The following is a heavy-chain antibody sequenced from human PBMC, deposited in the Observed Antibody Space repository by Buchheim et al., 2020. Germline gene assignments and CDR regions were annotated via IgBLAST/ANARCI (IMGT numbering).Heavy chain of an antibody. CDR3: ARGGTSGSLDY. D-gene: IGHD3-10*01. CDR2: INTDGTDP. Sequence: EVQLVDSGGGLVQPGGSLRLSCAASGFTFSSYWMHWVRQAPGKGPVWVSRINTDGTDPSYADSVKGRFTISRDNARNTLYLQMNSLEAEDTAVYFCARGGTSGSLDYWGQGTL. J-gene: IGHJ4*02. CDR1: GFTFSSYW. V-gene: IGHV3-74*01.